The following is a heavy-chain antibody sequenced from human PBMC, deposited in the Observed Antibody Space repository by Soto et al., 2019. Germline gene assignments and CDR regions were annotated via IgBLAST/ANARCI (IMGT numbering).Heavy chain of an antibody. D-gene: IGHD3-10*01. CDR3: ATHGATTMARGAMKHYYYVMDV. CDR2: IIPIFDTP. J-gene: IGHJ6*02. CDR1: GGIFSSFT. V-gene: IGHV1-69*06. Sequence: VKVSCKASGGIFSSFTISWVRQAPGQGLEWLGGIIPIFDTPTYAQNFQGRVTITADKSTNTVYMELSSLRSEDTAVYYCATHGATTMARGAMKHYYYVMDVWGQGTTVTVSS.